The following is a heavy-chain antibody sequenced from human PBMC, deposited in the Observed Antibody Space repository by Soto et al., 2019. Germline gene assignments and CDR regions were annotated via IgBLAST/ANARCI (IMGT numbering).Heavy chain of an antibody. D-gene: IGHD1-26*01. CDR3: TQLYGSGSGGWYVHP. J-gene: IGHJ5*02. CDR2: VFWDDGE. CDR1: GFSLTTTGLG. V-gene: IGHV2-5*02. Sequence: QITLRESGPSLVKPTETLTLTCTFSGFSLTTTGLGVGWVRQPPGKALEWLAVVFWDDGERYRPSLKTRVTITKDTSKNQVVLTMTNRDPVDTATYYCTQLYGSGSGGWYVHPWGQGSLVTVSS.